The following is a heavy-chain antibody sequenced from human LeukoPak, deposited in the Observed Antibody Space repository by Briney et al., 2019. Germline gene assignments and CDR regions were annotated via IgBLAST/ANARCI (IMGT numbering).Heavy chain of an antibody. D-gene: IGHD4-17*01. Sequence: ASVKVSCTASGGTFSSYAISWVRQAPGQGLEWMGGIIPIFGTANYAQKVQGRVTITADESTSPAYMELSSLSSEDTAVYYCASLPVATVTTGYYYGMDVWGQGTTVTVSS. J-gene: IGHJ6*02. CDR2: IIPIFGTA. V-gene: IGHV1-69*13. CDR3: ASLPVATVTTGYYYGMDV. CDR1: GGTFSSYA.